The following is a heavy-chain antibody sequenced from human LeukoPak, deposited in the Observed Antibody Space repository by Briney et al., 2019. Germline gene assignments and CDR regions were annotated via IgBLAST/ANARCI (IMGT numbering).Heavy chain of an antibody. V-gene: IGHV1-69*04. CDR1: GGTFTSHA. Sequence: GASVEVSSKASGGTFTSHAISWVRQAPGQGLEWMGRIIPTLGVATYAQKLQGRVTITADESTSTAYMELSSLRSEDTAVYYCARAPLGEVEWLLYEDYWGQGTLVTVSS. CDR3: ARAPLGEVEWLLYEDY. J-gene: IGHJ4*02. D-gene: IGHD3-3*01. CDR2: IIPTLGVA.